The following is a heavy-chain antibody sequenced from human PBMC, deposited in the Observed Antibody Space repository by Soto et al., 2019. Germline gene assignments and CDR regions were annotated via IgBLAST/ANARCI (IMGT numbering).Heavy chain of an antibody. D-gene: IGHD3-10*01. V-gene: IGHV1-8*01. CDR3: ARMATFGSLKWFDP. CDR2: MNPGSGDT. CDR1: GYSFTNND. J-gene: IGHJ5*02. Sequence: ASVKVSCKASGYSFTNNDVSWVRQATGQGLEWMGWMNPGSGDTGYAQKFQGRVTMTRDISIATAYMELSSLRSDDTAIYYCARMATFGSLKWFDPRGQGTLVTV.